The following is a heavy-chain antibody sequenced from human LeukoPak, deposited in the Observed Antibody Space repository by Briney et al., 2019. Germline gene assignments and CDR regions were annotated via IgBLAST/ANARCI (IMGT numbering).Heavy chain of an antibody. V-gene: IGHV1-69*05. J-gene: IGHJ3*02. D-gene: IGHD3-22*01. CDR2: IIPIFGTA. Sequence: SVKVSCKASGGTFSSYAISWVRQAPGQGHEWMGGIIPIFGTANYAQKFQGRVTIITDESTSTAYMELSSLRSEDTAVYYCGSGYYDSSGYRDAFDIWGQGTMVTVSS. CDR3: GSGYYDSSGYRDAFDI. CDR1: GGTFSSYA.